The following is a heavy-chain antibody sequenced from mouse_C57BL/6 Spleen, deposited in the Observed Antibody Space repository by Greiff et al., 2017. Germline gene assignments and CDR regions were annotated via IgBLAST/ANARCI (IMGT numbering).Heavy chain of an antibody. D-gene: IGHD2-3*01. CDR3: ARLGDGYHWYFDV. CDR1: GFTFSDYY. Sequence: EVQGVESGGGLVQPGGSLKLSCAASGFTFSDYYMYWVRQTPEKRLEWVAYISNGGGSTYYPDTVKGRFTISRDNAKNTLYLQMSRLKSEDTAMYYCARLGDGYHWYFDVWGTGTTVTVSS. J-gene: IGHJ1*03. CDR2: ISNGGGST. V-gene: IGHV5-12*01.